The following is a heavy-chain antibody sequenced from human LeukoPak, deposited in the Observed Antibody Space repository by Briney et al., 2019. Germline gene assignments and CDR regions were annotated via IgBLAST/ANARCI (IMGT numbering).Heavy chain of an antibody. Sequence: GGSLRLSCAASGFTFSSYEMNWVRQAPGKGLEWVSYISSSGSTIYYADSVKGRFTISRDNAKNSLYLQMNSLRAEDTAVCYCASLYNWNDVLDYWGQGTLVTVSS. CDR3: ASLYNWNDVLDY. D-gene: IGHD1-1*01. V-gene: IGHV3-48*03. CDR2: ISSSGSTI. J-gene: IGHJ4*02. CDR1: GFTFSSYE.